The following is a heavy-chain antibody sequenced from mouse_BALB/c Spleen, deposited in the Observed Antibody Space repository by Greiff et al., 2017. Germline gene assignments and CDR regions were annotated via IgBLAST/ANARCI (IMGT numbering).Heavy chain of an antibody. D-gene: IGHD3-3*01. CDR1: GYHFPSYW. Sequence: QVQLQQPGAELVKPGTSVTLSCKASGYHFPSYWINWVKLRPGHGLEWIGDIYPGRGSTNYNEKFKSKATLPVDTSSRTAYMQLSSLASEDSALYYCARCGDDYLEDWGQGTTLTVAA. CDR3: ARCGDDYLED. J-gene: IGHJ2*01. V-gene: IGHV1-55*01. CDR2: IYPGRGST.